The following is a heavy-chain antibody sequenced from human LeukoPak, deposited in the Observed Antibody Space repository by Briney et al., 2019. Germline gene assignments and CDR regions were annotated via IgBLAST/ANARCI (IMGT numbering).Heavy chain of an antibody. V-gene: IGHV4-4*07. Sequence: SETLSLTCTVSGGSISIYYWSWIRQPAGKGLEWIGRIYTSGTTHYNPSLKSRVTMSVDTSKNQFSLKLSSVTAADTAVYYCARDSYYYDSSGYSPFQHWGQGTLVTVSS. D-gene: IGHD3-22*01. CDR2: IYTSGTT. CDR1: GGSISIYY. CDR3: ARDSYYYDSSGYSPFQH. J-gene: IGHJ1*01.